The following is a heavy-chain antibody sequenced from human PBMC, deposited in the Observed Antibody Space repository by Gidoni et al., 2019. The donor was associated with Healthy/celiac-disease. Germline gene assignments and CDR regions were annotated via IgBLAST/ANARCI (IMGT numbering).Heavy chain of an antibody. CDR3: AKDQYLPGIAVAGTTDY. Sequence: EVQLLESGGGLVQPGGSLRLSCAASGFTFSSYAMSWVRQAPGKGLEWVSAISGSGGSTYYADSVKGRFTISRDNSKNTLYLQMNSLRAEDTAVYYCAKDQYLPGIAVAGTTDYWGQGTLVTVSS. CDR1: GFTFSSYA. V-gene: IGHV3-23*01. CDR2: ISGSGGST. J-gene: IGHJ4*02. D-gene: IGHD6-19*01.